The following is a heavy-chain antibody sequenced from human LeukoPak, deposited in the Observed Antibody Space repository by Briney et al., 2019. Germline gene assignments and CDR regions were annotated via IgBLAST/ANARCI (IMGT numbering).Heavy chain of an antibody. D-gene: IGHD6-6*01. J-gene: IGHJ3*02. V-gene: IGHV3-7*01. CDR1: GFTFSSYA. Sequence: HPGGSLRLSCAASGFTFSSYAMSWVRQAPGKGLEWVANIKQDGSETYFVDSVKGRFTILRDNAKNSLYLQMNSLRDEDTANYYCARVYSSSSGKAFDIWGQGTMVTVSS. CDR2: IKQDGSET. CDR3: ARVYSSSSGKAFDI.